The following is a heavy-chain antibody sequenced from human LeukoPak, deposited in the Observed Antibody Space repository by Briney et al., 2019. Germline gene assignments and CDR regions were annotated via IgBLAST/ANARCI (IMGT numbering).Heavy chain of an antibody. D-gene: IGHD3-22*01. Sequence: ASVKVSCKASGYTFTSYGISWVRQAPGQGLEWMGWISAHNGNTNYAQKLQGRVTMTTDTSTSTAYMKLRSLRADDTAVYYCARVSPRDYYYDSSGSDYWGQGTLVTVSS. J-gene: IGHJ4*02. V-gene: IGHV1-18*01. CDR2: ISAHNGNT. CDR3: ARVSPRDYYYDSSGSDY. CDR1: GYTFTSYG.